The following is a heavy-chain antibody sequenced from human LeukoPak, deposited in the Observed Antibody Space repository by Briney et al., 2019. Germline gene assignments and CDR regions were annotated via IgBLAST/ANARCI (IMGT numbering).Heavy chain of an antibody. CDR2: IYYSGAP. J-gene: IGHJ4*02. D-gene: IGHD3-9*01. CDR1: GGSISSFY. Sequence: SETLSLTCTVSGGSISSFYWSWIRQPPGKGLEWLASIYYSGAPTYNPSLKRRATISVDTSKNQFSLKMRSVTTADTAVYFCARESDWLFDSWGQGALVTVSS. V-gene: IGHV4-59*01. CDR3: ARESDWLFDS.